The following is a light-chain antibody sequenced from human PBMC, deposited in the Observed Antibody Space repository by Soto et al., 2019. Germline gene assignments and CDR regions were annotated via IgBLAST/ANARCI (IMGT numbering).Light chain of an antibody. CDR3: QQYNSYSWT. J-gene: IGKJ1*01. V-gene: IGKV1-5*03. CDR2: KAS. Sequence: DIQMTQSPSTLSASVGDRVTITCRASQSISSWLAWYQQKPGKAPKLLIYKASSLESGVPSRFSGSGSGTEFTFTISSLQPDDFATYYCQQYNSYSWTFGQGTKGDIK. CDR1: QSISSW.